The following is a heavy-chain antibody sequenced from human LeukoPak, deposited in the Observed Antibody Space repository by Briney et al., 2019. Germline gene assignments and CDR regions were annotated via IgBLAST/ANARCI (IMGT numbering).Heavy chain of an antibody. D-gene: IGHD3-10*01. Sequence: SETLSLTCAVYGGSFSGYYWSWIRQPPGEGLEWVGEINHSGSTNYNPSLKSRVTISVDTSKNQFSLKLSSVTAADTAVYYCARFTLYYYGSGSLNAYYLDYWGQGTLVTVSS. V-gene: IGHV4-34*01. CDR1: GGSFSGYY. CDR2: INHSGST. CDR3: ARFTLYYYGSGSLNAYYLDY. J-gene: IGHJ4*02.